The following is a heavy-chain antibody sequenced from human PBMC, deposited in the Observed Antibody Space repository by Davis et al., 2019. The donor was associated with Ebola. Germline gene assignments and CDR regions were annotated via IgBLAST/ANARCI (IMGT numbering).Heavy chain of an antibody. Sequence: MPSETLSLTCTVSGGSISSGGYYWSWIRQHPGKGLEWIGYIYYSGSTYYNPSLKSRVTISVDTSKNQFSLKLSSVTAADTAVYYCASHSSGWSNDAFDIWGQGTMVTVSS. V-gene: IGHV4-31*03. CDR3: ASHSSGWSNDAFDI. D-gene: IGHD6-19*01. CDR2: IYYSGST. CDR1: GGSISSGGYY. J-gene: IGHJ3*02.